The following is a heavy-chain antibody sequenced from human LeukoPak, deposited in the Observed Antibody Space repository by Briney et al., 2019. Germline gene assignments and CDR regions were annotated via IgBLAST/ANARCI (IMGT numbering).Heavy chain of an antibody. CDR1: GGSISSYY. D-gene: IGHD3-10*01. CDR3: ARDFGWFGESNRGEFDP. CDR2: ISYSGST. V-gene: IGHV4-59*01. J-gene: IGHJ5*02. Sequence: SETLSLTCTVSGGSISSYYWSWIRQPPGKGLEWIGYISYSGSTNYNPSLKSRVTISVDTSKNQFSLKLSSVTAADTAVYYCARDFGWFGESNRGEFDPWGQGTLVTVSS.